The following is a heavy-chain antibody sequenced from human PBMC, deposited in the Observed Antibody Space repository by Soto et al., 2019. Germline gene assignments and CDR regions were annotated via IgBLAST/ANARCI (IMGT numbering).Heavy chain of an antibody. D-gene: IGHD3-9*01. CDR3: ARVGLRYFVEYYFDY. J-gene: IGHJ4*02. V-gene: IGHV3-64*01. CDR2: ISSNGGST. Sequence: GGSLRLSCAASGFTFSSYAMHWVRQAPGKGLEYVSAISSNGGSTYYANSVKGRFTISRDNSKNTLYLQMGSLRAEDMAVYYCARVGLRYFVEYYFDYWGQGTLVTVSS. CDR1: GFTFSSYA.